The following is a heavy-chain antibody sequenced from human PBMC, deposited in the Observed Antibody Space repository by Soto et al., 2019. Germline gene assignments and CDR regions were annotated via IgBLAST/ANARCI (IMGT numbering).Heavy chain of an antibody. J-gene: IGHJ4*02. D-gene: IGHD2-15*01. CDR1: GYTFTSYD. CDR3: ARCLTEPGSDYWGRGDSEHPRVTVGSDY. Sequence: ASVKVSCKASGYTFTSYDINWVRQATGQGLEWMGWMNPNSGNTGYAQKFQGRVTMTRNTSISTAYMELSSLRSEDTAVYYCARCLTEPGSDYWGRGDSEHPRVTVGSDYWGQGTLVTVSS. V-gene: IGHV1-8*01. CDR2: MNPNSGNT.